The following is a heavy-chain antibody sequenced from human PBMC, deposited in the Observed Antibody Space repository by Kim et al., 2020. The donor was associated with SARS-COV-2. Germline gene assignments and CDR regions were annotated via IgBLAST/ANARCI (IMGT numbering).Heavy chain of an antibody. CDR2: INAGNGNT. D-gene: IGHD3-10*01. CDR1: GYTFTSYA. Sequence: ASVKVSCKASGYTFTSYAMHWVRQAPGQRLEWMGWINAGNGNTKYSQKFQGRVTITRDTSASTAYMELSSLRSEDTAVYYCARAGGFGLLWFGELWGYFDYWGQGTLVTVSS. J-gene: IGHJ4*02. V-gene: IGHV1-3*01. CDR3: ARAGGFGLLWFGELWGYFDY.